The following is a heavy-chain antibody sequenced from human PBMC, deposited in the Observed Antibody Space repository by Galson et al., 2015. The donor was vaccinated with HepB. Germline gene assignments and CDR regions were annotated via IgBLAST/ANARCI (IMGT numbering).Heavy chain of an antibody. CDR3: AREPHDNWLDP. CDR2: IHSDGST. CDR1: GGSIISASYY. J-gene: IGHJ5*02. D-gene: IGHD1-14*01. Sequence: TLSLTCTVSGGSIISASYYWNWIRQPAGKGLEWIGRIHSDGSTKYNPSLTSRVTMSIDTSKNQFSLKLTSVTAADTAVYQCAREPHDNWLDPWGQGTLVTVSS. V-gene: IGHV4-61*02.